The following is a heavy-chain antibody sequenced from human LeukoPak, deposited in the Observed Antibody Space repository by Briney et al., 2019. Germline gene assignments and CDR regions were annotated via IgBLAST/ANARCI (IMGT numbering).Heavy chain of an antibody. J-gene: IGHJ5*02. D-gene: IGHD3-10*01. CDR1: GFTFSSYS. V-gene: IGHV3-21*01. CDR2: ISSSSSYI. Sequence: GGPLRLSCAASGFTFSSYSMNWVRQAPGKGLEWVSSISSSSSYIYYADSVKGRFTISRDNAKNSLYLQMNSLRAEDTAVYYCATVSYGSGSYPHPFDPWGQGTLVSVSS. CDR3: ATVSYGSGSYPHPFDP.